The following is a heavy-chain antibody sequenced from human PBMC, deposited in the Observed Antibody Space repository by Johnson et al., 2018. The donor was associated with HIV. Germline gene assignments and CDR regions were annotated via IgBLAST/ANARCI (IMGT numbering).Heavy chain of an antibody. CDR3: AKEYCSGGSCYLGPSGDAFDI. CDR1: GFTFSSYG. Sequence: QVLLVESVGGVVQPGRSLRLSCAASGFTFSSYGMHWVRQAPGKGLEWVAFIRYDGSNKYYADSVKGRFTISRDNSKNTLYLQMNSLRAEDTAVYYCAKEYCSGGSCYLGPSGDAFDIWGQGTMVTVSS. D-gene: IGHD2-15*01. J-gene: IGHJ3*02. CDR2: IRYDGSNK. V-gene: IGHV3-30*02.